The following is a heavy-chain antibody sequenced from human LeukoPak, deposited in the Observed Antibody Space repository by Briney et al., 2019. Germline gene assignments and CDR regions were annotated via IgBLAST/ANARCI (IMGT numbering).Heavy chain of an antibody. J-gene: IGHJ6*03. D-gene: IGHD6-13*01. V-gene: IGHV3-33*01. CDR1: GFTFSSYG. Sequence: GGSLRLSCAASGFTFSSYGLHWVRQAPGKGLEWVAVIWYDGSNKYYADSVKGRFTISRDNSKNTLYLQMNSLRAEDTAVYYCARANQDGSSSLYYYYYYMDVWGKGTTVTVSS. CDR3: ARANQDGSSSLYYYYYYMDV. CDR2: IWYDGSNK.